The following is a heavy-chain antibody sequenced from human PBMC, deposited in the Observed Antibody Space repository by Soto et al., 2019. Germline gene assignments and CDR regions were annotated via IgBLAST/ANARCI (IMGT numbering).Heavy chain of an antibody. CDR3: ARDRTTPEKGYYYYYMDV. Sequence: SETLSLTCTVSGGSISSGGYYWSWIRHHPGKGLEWIGYIYYSGSTYYNPSLKSRVTISVDTSKNQFSLKLSSVTAADTAVYYCARDRTTPEKGYYYYYMDVWGKGTTVTVSS. V-gene: IGHV4-31*03. D-gene: IGHD4-17*01. CDR1: GGSISSGGYY. J-gene: IGHJ6*03. CDR2: IYYSGST.